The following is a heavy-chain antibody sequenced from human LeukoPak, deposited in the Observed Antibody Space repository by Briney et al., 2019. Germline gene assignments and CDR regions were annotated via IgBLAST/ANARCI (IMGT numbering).Heavy chain of an antibody. V-gene: IGHV3-74*01. J-gene: IGHJ5*02. D-gene: IGHD3-10*01. CDR2: IKSDGSST. Sequence: GGALRLSCAASGFTFSSYWMHWVRQAPGKGLVWVSRIKSDGSSTSYADSVKGRFTISRDNAKNTLYLQMNSLRAEDTAVYYCAKFSGGVAWGQGTLVTVS. CDR1: GFTFSSYW. CDR3: AKFSGGVA.